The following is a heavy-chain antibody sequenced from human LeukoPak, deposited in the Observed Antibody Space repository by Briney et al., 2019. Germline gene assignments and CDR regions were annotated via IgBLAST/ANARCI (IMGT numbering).Heavy chain of an antibody. Sequence: GASVKVSCKASGYTFTSYAMHWVRQAPGQRLGWMGRINGDNGNTKYSQEVQGRVTITRDTSASTAYMEVRSLRSEDMAVYYCAGGVGGVDYDFWSGHQHYLDYWGQGTLVTVSS. CDR3: AGGVGGVDYDFWSGHQHYLDY. CDR1: GYTFTSYA. V-gene: IGHV1-3*03. D-gene: IGHD3-3*01. CDR2: INGDNGNT. J-gene: IGHJ4*02.